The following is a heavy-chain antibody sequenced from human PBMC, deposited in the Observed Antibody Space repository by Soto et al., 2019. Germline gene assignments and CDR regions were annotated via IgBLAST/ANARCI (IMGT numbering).Heavy chain of an antibody. CDR2: ISSSSSTI. V-gene: IGHV3-48*02. J-gene: IGHJ4*02. D-gene: IGHD2-15*01. CDR3: ARDSPDIVVVVAADYYFDY. CDR1: GFTFSSYS. Sequence: EVQLVESGGGLVQPGGSLRLSCAASGFTFSSYSMNWVRQAPGKGLEWGSYISSSSSTIYYADSVKGRFTISRDNAKNSLYLQMNSLRDEDTAVYYCARDSPDIVVVVAADYYFDYWGQGTLVTVSS.